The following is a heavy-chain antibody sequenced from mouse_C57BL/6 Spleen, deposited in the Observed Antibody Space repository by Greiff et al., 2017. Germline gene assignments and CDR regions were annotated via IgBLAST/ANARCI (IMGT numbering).Heavy chain of an antibody. D-gene: IGHD1-1*01. V-gene: IGHV1-42*01. Sequence: EVQLQQSGPELVKPGASVKISCKASGYSFTGYYMNWVKQSPEKSLEWIGEINPSTGGTTYNQKFKAKATLTVDKSSSTAYMQLKSLTSEDSAVYYCARRTTVGYFDYWGQGTTLTVSS. J-gene: IGHJ2*01. CDR2: INPSTGGT. CDR3: ARRTTVGYFDY. CDR1: GYSFTGYY.